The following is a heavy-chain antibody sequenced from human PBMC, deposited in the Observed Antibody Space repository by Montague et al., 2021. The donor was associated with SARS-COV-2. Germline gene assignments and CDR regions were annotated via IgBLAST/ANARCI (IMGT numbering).Heavy chain of an antibody. Sequence: SETLSLTCTISGGSLKIDSSYWSWVRQPAGKGLEWIGRIFYGGSPDYSPSVKSRVAISIDTSNYRFHLRLTSVTAADTAVYFCARGGNSFDDWGQGILVTVSS. CDR1: GGSLKIDSSY. CDR3: ARGGNSFDD. J-gene: IGHJ4*02. V-gene: IGHV4-61*10. CDR2: IFYGGSP.